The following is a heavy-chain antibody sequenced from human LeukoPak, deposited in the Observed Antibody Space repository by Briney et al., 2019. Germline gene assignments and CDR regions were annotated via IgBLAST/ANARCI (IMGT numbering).Heavy chain of an antibody. CDR2: IYTDGST. CDR1: GFSVGNNY. V-gene: IGHV3-53*05. CDR3: TDVVAG. J-gene: IGHJ4*02. Sequence: QPGGSLRLSCAASGFSVGNNYVTWVRQPPGKGLEWVSVIYTDGSTYYADSVKGRFIISRDSSKNTLYLQMNSLRAEDTAVYYCTDVVAGWGQGTLVTVSS. D-gene: IGHD2-21*01.